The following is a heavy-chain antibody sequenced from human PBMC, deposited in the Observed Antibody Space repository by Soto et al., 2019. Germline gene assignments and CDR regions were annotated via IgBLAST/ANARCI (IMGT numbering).Heavy chain of an antibody. CDR1: GFTFSSYS. V-gene: IGHV3-21*01. D-gene: IGHD3-16*01. CDR3: ARSGGNWFDP. CDR2: ISSSSSYI. Sequence: GESLKISCAASGFTFSSYSMNWVRQAPGKGLEWVSSISSSSSYIYYADSVKGRFTISRDNAKNSLYLQMNSLRAEDTAVYYCARSGGNWFDPWGQGTLVTVSS. J-gene: IGHJ5*02.